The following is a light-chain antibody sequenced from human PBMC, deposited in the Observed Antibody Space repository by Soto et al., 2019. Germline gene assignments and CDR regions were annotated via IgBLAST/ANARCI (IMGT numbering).Light chain of an antibody. J-gene: IGKJ5*01. CDR1: QTISSNY. CDR3: QQYGNTLSIT. V-gene: IGKV3-20*01. CDR2: GTS. Sequence: EIVLTQSPGTLSLSPGERATLSCRAGQTISSNYLAWYQQKPGRAPMLLIYGTSSRAAGIPDRFSGSGSGTDFTLTISRLEPEDFAVYYCQQYGNTLSITFGQGTRLEIK.